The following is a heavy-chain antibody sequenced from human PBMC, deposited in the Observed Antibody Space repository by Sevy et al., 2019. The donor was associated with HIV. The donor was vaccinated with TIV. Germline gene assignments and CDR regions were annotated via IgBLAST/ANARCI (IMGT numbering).Heavy chain of an antibody. Sequence: GGYLRLSCEASGFTFNTYAMNCVRQAPGKGLEGVSGISNGGERTEYTDSVKGRVTISRYNFKNTLFLQLNSLRADDTSVYYCAKPLYDSTRYYPVLDYWGQGTWVSVSS. CDR1: GFTFNTYA. J-gene: IGHJ4*02. V-gene: IGHV3-23*01. CDR3: AKPLYDSTRYYPVLDY. CDR2: ISNGGERT. D-gene: IGHD3-22*01.